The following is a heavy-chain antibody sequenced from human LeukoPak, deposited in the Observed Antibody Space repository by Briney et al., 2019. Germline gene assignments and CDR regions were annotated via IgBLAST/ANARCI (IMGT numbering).Heavy chain of an antibody. Sequence: SETLSLTCTVSGGSISSSSYYWGWIRQPPGKGLEWIGSIYYSGSTYYNPSLKSRVTISVDTSKNQFSLKLSSVTAADTAVYYCARDWGRRAYYYDSSGYPLVNWFDPWGQGTLVTVSS. CDR2: IYYSGST. CDR3: ARDWGRRAYYYDSSGYPLVNWFDP. CDR1: GGSISSSSYY. J-gene: IGHJ5*02. D-gene: IGHD3-22*01. V-gene: IGHV4-39*07.